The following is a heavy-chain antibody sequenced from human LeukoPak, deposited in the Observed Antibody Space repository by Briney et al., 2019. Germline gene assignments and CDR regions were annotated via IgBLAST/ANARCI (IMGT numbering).Heavy chain of an antibody. CDR1: GGTFSSYA. Sequence: SVKVSCKASGGTFSSYAISWVRQAPGQGLEWMGRIIPIFGTANYAQKFQGRVTITTDESTSTAYMELSSLRSEDTAVYYCAREGAVAGTGLYYYCYMAVWGKGTTVTVSS. CDR3: AREGAVAGTGLYYYCYMAV. J-gene: IGHJ6*03. CDR2: IIPIFGTA. D-gene: IGHD6-19*01. V-gene: IGHV1-69*05.